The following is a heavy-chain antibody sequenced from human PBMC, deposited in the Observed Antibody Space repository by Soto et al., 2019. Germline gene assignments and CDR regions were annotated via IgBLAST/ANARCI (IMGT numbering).Heavy chain of an antibody. V-gene: IGHV3-48*02. Sequence: PGGSLRLSCAASGFDFSYFWMAWIRQAPGKGLEWVSNIRRNSGTIYYVDSVKGRFTISRDNAKNSLYLQMNSLRDEDTAVYYCARDSSSYYGMDVWGQGTTVTVSS. CDR2: IRRNSGTI. J-gene: IGHJ6*02. CDR3: ARDSSSYYGMDV. CDR1: GFDFSYFW. D-gene: IGHD6-13*01.